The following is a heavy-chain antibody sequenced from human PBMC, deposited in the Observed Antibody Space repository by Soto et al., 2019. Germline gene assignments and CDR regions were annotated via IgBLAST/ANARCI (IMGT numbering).Heavy chain of an antibody. Sequence: SETLSLTCTVSGGSISSSSYYWGWIRQPPGKGLEWIGSIYYSGSTYYNPSLKSRVTISVDTSKNQFSLKLSSVTAADTAVYYCARLGSSWYTEGFDPWGQGTLVTVSS. V-gene: IGHV4-39*01. CDR3: ARLGSSWYTEGFDP. CDR1: GGSISSSSYY. D-gene: IGHD6-13*01. J-gene: IGHJ5*02. CDR2: IYYSGST.